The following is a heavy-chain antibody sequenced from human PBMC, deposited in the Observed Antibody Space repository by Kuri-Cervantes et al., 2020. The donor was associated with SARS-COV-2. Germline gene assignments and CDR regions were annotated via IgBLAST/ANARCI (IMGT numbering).Heavy chain of an antibody. CDR2: IYHSGST. D-gene: IGHD2-2*01. Sequence: SETLSLTCAVSGYSISSGYYWGWIRQPPGKGLEWIGSIYHSGSTYYNPSLKSRVTISVDTSKNQFSLKLSSVTAADTAVYYCARSRGGGYCSSTSCYAGFDAFDIWGQGTMVTVSS. CDR1: GYSISSGYY. J-gene: IGHJ3*02. CDR3: ARSRGGGYCSSTSCYAGFDAFDI. V-gene: IGHV4-38-2*01.